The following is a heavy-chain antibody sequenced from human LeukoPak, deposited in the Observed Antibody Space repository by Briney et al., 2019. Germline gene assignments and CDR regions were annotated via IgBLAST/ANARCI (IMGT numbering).Heavy chain of an antibody. CDR1: GGSISSSSYY. CDR2: IYYSGST. J-gene: IGHJ4*02. V-gene: IGHV4-39*01. Sequence: SQTLSLTCTVSGGSISSSSYYWGWIRQPPGKGLEWIGSIYYSGSTYYNPSLKSRVTISVDTSKNQFSLKLSSVTAADTAVYYCARIRSYLLTGYSSSSGPSLGYWGQGTLVTVSS. D-gene: IGHD6-13*01. CDR3: ARIRSYLLTGYSSSSGPSLGY.